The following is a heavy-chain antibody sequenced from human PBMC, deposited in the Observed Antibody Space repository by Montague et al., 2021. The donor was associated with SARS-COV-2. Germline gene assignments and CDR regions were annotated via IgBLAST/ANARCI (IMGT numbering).Heavy chain of an antibody. CDR2: ISYDGSNK. D-gene: IGHD6-13*01. CDR3: ARPALESYGKSWYLDY. J-gene: IGHJ4*02. V-gene: IGHV3-30*04. Sequence: SLRLSCAVSGFTFSSYAMHWVRQAPGKGLEWVAVISYDGSNKYYADSVKGRFTISRDNSKNTLYLQMNSLRAEDTAVYYCARPALESYGKSWYLDYWGQGTLVTVSS. CDR1: GFTFSSYA.